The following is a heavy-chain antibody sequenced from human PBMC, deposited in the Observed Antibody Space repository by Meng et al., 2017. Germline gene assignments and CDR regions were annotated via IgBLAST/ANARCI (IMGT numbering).Heavy chain of an antibody. V-gene: IGHV4-4*02. CDR3: ARIGDWGSTRYFDY. CDR2: IYHSGST. J-gene: IGHJ4*02. D-gene: IGHD7-27*01. CDR1: GGSSSSSNW. Sequence: QVLLQGSAPGQVRPSGTVSLPSSGSGGSSSSSNWWSWVRQPPGKGLEWIGEIYHSGSTNYNPSLKSLVTISVDKSKNQFSLKLSSVTAADTAVYYCARIGDWGSTRYFDYWGQGTLVTVSS.